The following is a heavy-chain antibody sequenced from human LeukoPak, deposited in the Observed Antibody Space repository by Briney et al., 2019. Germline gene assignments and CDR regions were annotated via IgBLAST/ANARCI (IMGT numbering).Heavy chain of an antibody. D-gene: IGHD6-6*01. V-gene: IGHV3-21*01. CDR1: GFTFSTYS. CDR2: ISSSSSYI. Sequence: GGSLRLSCAASGFTFSTYSMNWVRQAPGKGLEWVSSISSSSSYIYFADSVKGRFTISRDNAKKSVYLQMNSLRAADTAVYYCASTTRIAALDVWGKGTTVTVSS. CDR3: ASTTRIAALDV. J-gene: IGHJ6*04.